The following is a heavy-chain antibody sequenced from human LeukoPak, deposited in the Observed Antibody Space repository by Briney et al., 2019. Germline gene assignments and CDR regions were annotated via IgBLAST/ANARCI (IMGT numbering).Heavy chain of an antibody. CDR3: ARGLKTYYYGSGTETDY. J-gene: IGHJ4*02. CDR1: GYTFTSYG. V-gene: IGHV1-8*01. CDR2: MNPNSGNT. Sequence: ASVKVSCKDSGYTFTSYGISCVRQATGQGLEWMGWMNPNSGNTGYAQKFQGRVTITRNTSISTAYMELSSLRSEDTAVYYCARGLKTYYYGSGTETDYWGQGTLVTVSS. D-gene: IGHD3-10*01.